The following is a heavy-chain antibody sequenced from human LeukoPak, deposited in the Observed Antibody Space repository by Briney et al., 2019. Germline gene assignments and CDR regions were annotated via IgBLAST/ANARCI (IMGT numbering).Heavy chain of an antibody. CDR2: IRYDGSNK. D-gene: IGHD4-17*01. Sequence: GGSLRLSCAASAFTFSSYGMHWVRQAPGKGLEWVAFIRYDGSNKYYADSVKGRFTTSRDNSRNTLYLQMNSLRAEDTAVYYCAKEIWPTVTTPGWTYFDYWGQGTLVTVSS. V-gene: IGHV3-30*02. CDR1: AFTFSSYG. J-gene: IGHJ4*02. CDR3: AKEIWPTVTTPGWTYFDY.